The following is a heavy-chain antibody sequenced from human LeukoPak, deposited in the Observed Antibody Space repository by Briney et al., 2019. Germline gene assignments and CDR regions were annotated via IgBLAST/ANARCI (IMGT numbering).Heavy chain of an antibody. Sequence: GGSLRLSCAASGFTFRDYYMSWIRQAPGKGLEWVSYISSSGSTIYYADSAKGRFTISRDNAKNSLYLQMNSLRAEDTAVYYCARVFATVTTFGYWGQGTLVTVSS. CDR3: ARVFATVTTFGY. D-gene: IGHD4-17*01. J-gene: IGHJ4*02. CDR1: GFTFRDYY. CDR2: ISSSGSTI. V-gene: IGHV3-11*04.